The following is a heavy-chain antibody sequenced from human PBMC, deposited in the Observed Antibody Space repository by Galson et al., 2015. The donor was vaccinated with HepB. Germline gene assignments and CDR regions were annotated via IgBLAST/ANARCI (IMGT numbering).Heavy chain of an antibody. Sequence: SLRLSCAASGFTFTNYAMHWVRQAPGKGLEWVAVTSYDEMYKYYTDSVRDRFTISRDNSKNTLYLQMNSLRTEDTAVYYCAREPRTRRYYYDSSTYGPVDYWGQGSLVTVSS. J-gene: IGHJ4*02. CDR1: GFTFTNYA. CDR2: TSYDEMYK. CDR3: AREPRTRRYYYDSSTYGPVDY. D-gene: IGHD3-22*01. V-gene: IGHV3-30*04.